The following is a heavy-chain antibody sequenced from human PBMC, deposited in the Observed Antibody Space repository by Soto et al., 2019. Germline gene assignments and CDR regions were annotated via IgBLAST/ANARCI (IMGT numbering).Heavy chain of an antibody. V-gene: IGHV3-30*18. CDR2: ISYDGSNK. J-gene: IGHJ6*02. D-gene: IGHD1-1*01. Sequence: TGGSLRLSCAASGFTFSSYGMHWVRQAPGKGLEWVAVISYDGSNKYYVDSVKGRFTISRDNSKNTLYLQMNSLRAEDTAVYHCAKDRSHWNYYYYYAMDVWGQGTTVTVSS. CDR1: GFTFSSYG. CDR3: AKDRSHWNYYYYYAMDV.